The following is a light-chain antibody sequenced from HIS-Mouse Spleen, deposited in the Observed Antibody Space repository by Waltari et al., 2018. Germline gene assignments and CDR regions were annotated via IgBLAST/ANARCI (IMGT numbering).Light chain of an antibody. CDR1: SSAVGGYNF. J-gene: IGLJ1*01. CDR2: DVS. V-gene: IGLV2-11*01. CDR3: CSYAGSYTGV. Sequence: QSALTQPRSVSGSPGQSVTISCTGTSSAVGGYNFVSWYQQHPGKAPKLMIYDVSKRASGVRDRYTSSKAANTASLTISELQAEHVSDYYCCSYAGSYTGVFGTGTKVTVL.